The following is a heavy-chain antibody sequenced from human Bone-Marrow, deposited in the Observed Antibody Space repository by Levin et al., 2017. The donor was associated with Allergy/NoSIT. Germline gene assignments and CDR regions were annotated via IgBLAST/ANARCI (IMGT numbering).Heavy chain of an antibody. CDR2: ISQIGSP. CDR3: AIPGSDTAWYRVFDH. CDR1: GAAVSNYY. V-gene: IGHV4-34*01. D-gene: IGHD6-13*01. J-gene: IGHJ4*02. Sequence: KASETLSLSCTVNGAAVSNYYWTWVRQPPGKGFEWIGEISQIGSPNYNSSLKSRVTILLDTSKNQFSLKLNSVTAADTAVYYCAIPGSDTAWYRVFDHWGPGTHVTVSS.